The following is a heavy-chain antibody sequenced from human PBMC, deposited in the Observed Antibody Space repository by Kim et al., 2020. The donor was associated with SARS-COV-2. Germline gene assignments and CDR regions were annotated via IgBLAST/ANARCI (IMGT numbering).Heavy chain of an antibody. CDR1: GYTFTSYV. D-gene: IGHD3-22*01. V-gene: IGHV1-3*01. J-gene: IGHJ4*02. Sequence: ASVKVSCKASGYTFTSYVMHWVRQAPGQRLEWMGWINAGNGNRKYSQKFQGRVTITRDTYASTAYMELSSLRSADTAVYYCARLYYYDSIPDYWGPGTLVTVSS. CDR2: INAGNGNR. CDR3: ARLYYYDSIPDY.